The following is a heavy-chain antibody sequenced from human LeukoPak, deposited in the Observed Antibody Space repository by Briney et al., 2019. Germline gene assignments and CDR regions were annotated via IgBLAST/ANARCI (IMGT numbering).Heavy chain of an antibody. CDR2: ISGSGGST. V-gene: IGHV3-23*01. J-gene: IGHJ6*02. Sequence: PGGSLRLSCAASGFTFSSYGMHWVRQAPGKGLEWVSAISGSGGSTYYADSVKGRFTISRDNSKNTLYLQMNSLRAEDTAVYYCAKEDHRYGFWSGYFYGMDVWGQGTTVTVSS. CDR1: GFTFSSYG. D-gene: IGHD3-3*01. CDR3: AKEDHRYGFWSGYFYGMDV.